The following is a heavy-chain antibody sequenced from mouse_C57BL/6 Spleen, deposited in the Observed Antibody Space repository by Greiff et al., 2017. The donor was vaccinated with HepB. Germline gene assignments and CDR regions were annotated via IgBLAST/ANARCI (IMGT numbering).Heavy chain of an antibody. D-gene: IGHD2-4*01. V-gene: IGHV2-2*01. CDR1: GFSLTRYG. CDR2: IWSGGST. J-gene: IGHJ3*01. Sequence: VQLVESGPGLVQPSQSLSITCTVSGFSLTRYGVHWVRQSPGKGLEWLGVIWSGGSTDYNAAFISRLSISKDNSKSQVFFKMNSLQADDTAIYYCARHDDYDGAWFAYWGQGTLVTVSA. CDR3: ARHDDYDGAWFAY.